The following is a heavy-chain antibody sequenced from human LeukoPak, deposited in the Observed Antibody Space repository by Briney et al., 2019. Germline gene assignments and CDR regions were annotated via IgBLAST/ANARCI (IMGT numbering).Heavy chain of an antibody. CDR1: GGSFSGYY. CDR2: INHSGIT. D-gene: IGHD3-9*01. V-gene: IGHV4-34*01. J-gene: IGHJ4*02. Sequence: SETLSLTCAVYGGSFSGYYWSWIRQPPGKGLEWIGEINHSGITNYNPSLKSRVTISVDTSKNQFSLKLSSVTAADTAVYYCARHVWLQPFDYWGQGTLVTVSS. CDR3: ARHVWLQPFDY.